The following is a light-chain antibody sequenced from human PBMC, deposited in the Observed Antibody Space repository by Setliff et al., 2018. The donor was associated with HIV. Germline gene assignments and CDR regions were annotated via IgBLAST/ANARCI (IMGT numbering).Light chain of an antibody. CDR1: SSDVGDYNY. CDR3: SSYTSITTLDVV. J-gene: IGLJ2*01. V-gene: IGLV2-14*03. Sequence: QSVLTQPASVSGSPGQSITISCTGTSSDVGDYNYVSWYQQHPGKAPKLMIYDVSNRPSGVSNRFSGSKSGSTASLTISGLQAEDEADYYCSSYTSITTLDVVFGGGTKVTV. CDR2: DVS.